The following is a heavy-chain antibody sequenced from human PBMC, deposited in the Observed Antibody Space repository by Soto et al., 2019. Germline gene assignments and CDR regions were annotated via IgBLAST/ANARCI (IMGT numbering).Heavy chain of an antibody. D-gene: IGHD2-8*01. CDR1: GDSIGTINYY. CDR2: IYYSGST. J-gene: IGHJ4*02. CDR3: ARHPGYTVPTVYATHYFDD. V-gene: IGHV4-39*01. Sequence: QLQLQESGPGLVKPSETLSVTCSVSGDSIGTINYYWGWLRQPPGKGPEWIGSIYYSGSTHYNPSLRGPATISVGTSKNQFSLRLRSVTAAYTAGYYCARHPGYTVPTVYATHYFDDWGQGVLVTVSS.